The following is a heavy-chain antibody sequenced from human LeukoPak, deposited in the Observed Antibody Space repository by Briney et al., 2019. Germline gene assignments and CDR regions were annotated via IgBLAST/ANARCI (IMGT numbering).Heavy chain of an antibody. CDR2: IIPIFGTS. CDR3: AREYSSSSGGNGFDL. CDR1: GGTFSSYA. J-gene: IGHJ5*02. D-gene: IGHD6-6*01. Sequence: SVKVSCKASGGTFSSYAISWVRQAPGQGLEWVGGIIPIFGTSNYAQKFQGRVTITTDESTSTAYTELSSVRSEDTAVYYCAREYSSSSGGNGFDLWGQGTLVTVSS. V-gene: IGHV1-69*05.